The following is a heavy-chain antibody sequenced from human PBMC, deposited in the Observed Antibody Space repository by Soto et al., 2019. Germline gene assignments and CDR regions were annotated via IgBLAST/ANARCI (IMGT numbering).Heavy chain of an antibody. Sequence: QVQLVQSGAEVKKPGSPVKVSCKASGGTFSSYAISWVRQAPGQGLEWMGGIIPIFGTANYAQKFQGRVTITADESTSTAYMELSSLRSEDTAVYYCARENYDYVWGSYRSVYVYWGQGTLVTVSS. J-gene: IGHJ4*02. D-gene: IGHD3-16*02. CDR1: GGTFSSYA. V-gene: IGHV1-69*01. CDR3: ARENYDYVWGSYRSVYVY. CDR2: IIPIFGTA.